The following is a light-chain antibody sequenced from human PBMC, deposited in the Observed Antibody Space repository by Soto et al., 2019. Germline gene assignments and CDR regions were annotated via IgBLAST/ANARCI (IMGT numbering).Light chain of an antibody. Sequence: EIVMTQSPVSLSVSPGEGATLSCRASQTVDNNLAWYQKKPGQAPRLLIFGASTRATGIAARFSGVGSGTEFTLTISSLQSEDFAVYYCQQYNNWPLTFGGGTKVEIK. CDR2: GAS. CDR3: QQYNNWPLT. J-gene: IGKJ4*01. V-gene: IGKV3-15*01. CDR1: QTVDNN.